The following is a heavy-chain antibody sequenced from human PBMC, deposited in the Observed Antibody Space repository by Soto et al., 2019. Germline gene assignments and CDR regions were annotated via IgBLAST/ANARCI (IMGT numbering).Heavy chain of an antibody. CDR3: ARDAAGTGYSYGSWFDP. J-gene: IGHJ5*02. CDR2: LYNTWST. CDR1: GASISRYY. Sequence: SETLSLTCTVSGASISRYYWSWIRQSPGKGLEWIGYLYNTWSTIYNPSLKSRVTISVDTSKNQFSLKLSSVTAADTAVYYCARDAAGTGYSYGSWFDPWGQGTLVTVSS. V-gene: IGHV4-59*01. D-gene: IGHD5-18*01.